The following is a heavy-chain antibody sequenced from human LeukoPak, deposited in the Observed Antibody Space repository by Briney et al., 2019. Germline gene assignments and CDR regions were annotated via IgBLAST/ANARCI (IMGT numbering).Heavy chain of an antibody. CDR2: IYPGDSDT. V-gene: IGHV5-51*01. D-gene: IGHD4-23*01. J-gene: IGHJ4*02. Sequence: GESLKISCKTSGYIFGSYWIGWVRQMPGKGLEWMGIIYPGDSDTKYSPSFQGQVTISADKSISTAYLQWSSLKASDTAMYYCARKAVGTPYYLDSWGPGTLVTVSS. CDR3: ARKAVGTPYYLDS. CDR1: GYIFGSYW.